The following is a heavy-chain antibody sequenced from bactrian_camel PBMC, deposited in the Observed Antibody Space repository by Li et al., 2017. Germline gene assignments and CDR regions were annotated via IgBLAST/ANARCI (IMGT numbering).Heavy chain of an antibody. V-gene: IGHV3-3*01. D-gene: IGHD2*01. CDR1: AHTYSRNY. CDR3: AADWRTGSLSWADGYQY. J-gene: IGHJ4*01. CDR2: ISRGDVST. Sequence: HVQLVESGGGSVQAGGSLRLSCAASAHTYSRNYMGWFRQAPGKEREAVAVISRGDVSTYFADSVKGRFTISRDNAKSTVYLQMTSLKPEDTAMYYCAADWRTGSLSWADGYQYWGQGTQVTVS.